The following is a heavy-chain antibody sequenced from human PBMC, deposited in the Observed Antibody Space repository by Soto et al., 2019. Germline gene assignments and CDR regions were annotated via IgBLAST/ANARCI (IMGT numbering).Heavy chain of an antibody. CDR3: ARNRGWEMLDY. D-gene: IGHD6-19*01. J-gene: IGHJ4*02. V-gene: IGHV3-7*01. Sequence: EVQLVESGGGLVQPGGSLRLSCAASGFTFTNYWMNWVRQAPGKGLEWVANIKVDGSEKYYGDSVKGRFTISRDNAKNSLYRQMDSLRAEDMAVYYCARNRGWEMLDYWGQGTLVTVSS. CDR2: IKVDGSEK. CDR1: GFTFTNYW.